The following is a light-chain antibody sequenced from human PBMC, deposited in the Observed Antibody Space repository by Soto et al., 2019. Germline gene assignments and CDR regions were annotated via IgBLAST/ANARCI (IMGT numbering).Light chain of an antibody. Sequence: DIVMTQSPDSLAVSLGERATINCKSSQSVLYSSNNKNYLAWYQQKPGQPPKLLIYWASTRESGVPDRFSGSGSETDFTLTISRLQAEDVAVYYCQQYYSTLTFGGGTKVEIK. J-gene: IGKJ4*01. CDR2: WAS. V-gene: IGKV4-1*01. CDR1: QSVLYSSNNKNY. CDR3: QQYYSTLT.